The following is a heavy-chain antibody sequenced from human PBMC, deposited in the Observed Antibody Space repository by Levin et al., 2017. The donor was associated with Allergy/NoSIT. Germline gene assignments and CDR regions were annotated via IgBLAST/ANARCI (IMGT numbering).Heavy chain of an antibody. Sequence: SETLSLTCTVSGGSISNYYWSWIRQPPGKGLEWIGYIYYSGSTNYNPSLKSRLTISVDTSKNQFSLKLSSVTAADTAVYYCARGRRGYTYGYVLDYWGQATLVTVSS. CDR2: IYYSGST. J-gene: IGHJ4*02. V-gene: IGHV4-59*01. CDR3: ARGRRGYTYGYVLDY. D-gene: IGHD5-18*01. CDR1: GGSISNYY.